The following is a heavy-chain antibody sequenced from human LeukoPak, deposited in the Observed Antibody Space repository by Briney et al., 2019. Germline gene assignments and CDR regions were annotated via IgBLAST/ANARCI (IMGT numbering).Heavy chain of an antibody. D-gene: IGHD5-24*01. CDR1: GGSFSGYY. CDR2: INYSGST. J-gene: IGHJ4*02. CDR3: ARSGDGYNYGDY. V-gene: IGHV4-34*01. Sequence: PSETLSLTCAVYGGSFSGYYWSWIRQPPGKGLEWIGEINYSGSTNYNPSLKSRVTISVDTSKNQFSLKLSSVTAADTAVYYCARSGDGYNYGDYWGQGTLVTVSS.